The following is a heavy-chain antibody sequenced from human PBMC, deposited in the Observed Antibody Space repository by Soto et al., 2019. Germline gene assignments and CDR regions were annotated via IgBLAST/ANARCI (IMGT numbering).Heavy chain of an antibody. D-gene: IGHD5-18*01. J-gene: IGHJ4*02. Sequence: GSLRLSCAASGSTFSDSAMHWVRLASGKGLEWVGRIQTKSNGYATAYAESVKGRFTISRDESKDTAYLQMNSLKADDTAVYFCTCSVSGDTGLHFWGQGTLVTVSS. V-gene: IGHV3-73*01. CDR1: GSTFSDSA. CDR2: IQTKSNGYAT. CDR3: TCSVSGDTGLHF.